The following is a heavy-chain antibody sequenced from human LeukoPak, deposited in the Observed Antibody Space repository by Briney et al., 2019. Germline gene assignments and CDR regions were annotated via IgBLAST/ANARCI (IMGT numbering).Heavy chain of an antibody. CDR1: GGTFISYT. CDR3: ARDIVVVPVYYYYMDV. J-gene: IGHJ6*03. CDR2: IIPILSIP. V-gene: IGHV1-69*02. D-gene: IGHD2-2*01. Sequence: ASVKVSCKASGGTFISYTISWVGQAPGQGLEWMGRIIPILSIPNYAQKFQCRVTITADKSTSTAYMELSSLRSEDTAVYYCARDIVVVPVYYYYMDVWGKGTTVTVSS.